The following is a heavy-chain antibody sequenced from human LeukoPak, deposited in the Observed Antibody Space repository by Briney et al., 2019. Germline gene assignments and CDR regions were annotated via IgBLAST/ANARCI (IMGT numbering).Heavy chain of an antibody. Sequence: SETLSLTCAVSGYSISSGYYWCWIRPPPGKGLEWIGIIYHSGSTYYNTSLKSRVTISVDTSKTQFSLKLSSVTAADTAVYYCARHPDAAASEYWGQGTLVTVSS. CDR3: ARHPDAAASEY. D-gene: IGHD6-13*01. V-gene: IGHV4-38-2*01. CDR2: IYHSGST. J-gene: IGHJ4*02. CDR1: GYSISSGYY.